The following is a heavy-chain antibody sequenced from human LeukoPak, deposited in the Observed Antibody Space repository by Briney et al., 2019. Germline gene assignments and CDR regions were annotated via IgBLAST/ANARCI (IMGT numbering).Heavy chain of an antibody. CDR3: ARSEAELGGFDY. CDR1: GYTFTGYY. Sequence: ASVKVSCKASGYTFTGYYMHWVRQAPGQGLEWMGWISAYNGNTNYAQKLQGRVTMTTDTSTSTAYMELRSLRSDDTAVYYCARSEAELGGFDYWGQGTLVTVSS. D-gene: IGHD1-26*01. CDR2: ISAYNGNT. J-gene: IGHJ4*02. V-gene: IGHV1-18*04.